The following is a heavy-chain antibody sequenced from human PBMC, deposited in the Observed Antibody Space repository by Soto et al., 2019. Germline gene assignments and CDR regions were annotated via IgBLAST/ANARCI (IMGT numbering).Heavy chain of an antibody. CDR2: IIPIFGTA. CDR1: GGTFSSYA. Sequence: QVQLVQSGAEVKKPGSSVKVSCKASGGTFSSYAISWVRQAPGQGLEWMGGIIPIFGTANYAQKFQGRVTITADESTSTDYMELSSLRSEDTAVYYCARALPAAITMIVVGPFDIWGQGTMVTVSS. V-gene: IGHV1-69*01. D-gene: IGHD3-22*01. J-gene: IGHJ3*02. CDR3: ARALPAAITMIVVGPFDI.